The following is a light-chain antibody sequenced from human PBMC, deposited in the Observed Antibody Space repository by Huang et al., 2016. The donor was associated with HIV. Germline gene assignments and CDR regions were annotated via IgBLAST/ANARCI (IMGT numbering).Light chain of an antibody. CDR3: QQYTNPPPWT. CDR2: DAS. CDR1: HNVTAN. V-gene: IGKV3-15*01. J-gene: IGKJ1*01. Sequence: VVLTQSPAALSVSPGERVTLSCRASHNVTANLAWDLHKPGQAPRVLIYDASTRAACIPARFSGSGSGTEFTLTISSLQSDDSGVYYCQQYTNPPPWTFGQGTRVEI.